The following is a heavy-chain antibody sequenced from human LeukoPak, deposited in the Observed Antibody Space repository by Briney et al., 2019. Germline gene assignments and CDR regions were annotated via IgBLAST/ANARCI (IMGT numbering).Heavy chain of an antibody. D-gene: IGHD3-22*01. V-gene: IGHV1-46*01. CDR2: INPSGGST. CDR1: GYTFTSYY. J-gene: IGHJ4*02. CDR3: ARPYYYDSSGYYYLDY. Sequence: GASVKVSCKASGYTFTSYYMHWVRQAPGQGLEWMGIINPSGGSTSYAQKFQGRVTMTRDMSTSTVYMELSSLRSEDTAVYYCARPYYYDSSGYYYLDYWGQGTLVTVSS.